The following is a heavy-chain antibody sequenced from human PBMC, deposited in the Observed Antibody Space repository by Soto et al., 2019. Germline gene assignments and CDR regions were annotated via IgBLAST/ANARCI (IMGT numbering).Heavy chain of an antibody. D-gene: IGHD3-22*01. J-gene: IGHJ6*02. CDR1: GYNFSIYY. V-gene: IGHV1-46*01. CDR3: AREPLIVAVVTSHSYHGLDV. CDR2: MDPSTGST. Sequence: GASVKVSSKASGYNFSIYYIHWLRQAPGQRPEWMGVMDPSTGSTTLAQKFQGRETITRDTSTSTVYMELSSLRSEDTAVYYCAREPLIVAVVTSHSYHGLDVWGQGTTVTVSS.